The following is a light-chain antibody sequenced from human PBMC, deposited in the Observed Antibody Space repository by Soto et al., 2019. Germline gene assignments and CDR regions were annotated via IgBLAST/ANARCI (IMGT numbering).Light chain of an antibody. J-gene: IGKJ2*01. CDR2: DIS. Sequence: DIQLTQSASSLSASVGDRVTITCQVSQVITNYLNWYQQKPGKAPKLLIYDISTLEIGVPSRFGGSGSGTHFTFTITGLQPEDIATYYCQQYENLPYTFGQGTKLEI. CDR1: QVITNY. CDR3: QQYENLPYT. V-gene: IGKV1-33*01.